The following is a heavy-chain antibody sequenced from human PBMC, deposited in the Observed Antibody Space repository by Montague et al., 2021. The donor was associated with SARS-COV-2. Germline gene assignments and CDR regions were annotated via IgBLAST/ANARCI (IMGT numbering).Heavy chain of an antibody. CDR1: GGSISSSVYY. CDR2: IYYTGST. Sequence: SETLSLTCTVSGGSISSSVYYWAWIRQPPGKGLEWIGSIYYTGSTYYNPSLKSRVTLSVDTSKNRFSLRWYSVTAADTAVYSCARPGSSEFQFEFWGQGNLVTVSS. V-gene: IGHV4-39*01. J-gene: IGHJ4*02. D-gene: IGHD3-10*01. CDR3: ARPGSSEFQFEF.